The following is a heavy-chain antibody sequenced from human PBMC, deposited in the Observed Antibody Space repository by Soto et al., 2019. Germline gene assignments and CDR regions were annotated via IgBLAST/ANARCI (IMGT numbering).Heavy chain of an antibody. CDR1: GFTVSSNY. Sequence: GGSLRLSCAASGFTVSSNYMSWVRQAPGKGLEWVSVIYSGGSTYYADSVKGRFTISRDNSKNTLYLQMNSLRAEDTAVYYCARDSPSHVNYYYYYMDVWGKGTTVTVSS. J-gene: IGHJ6*03. V-gene: IGHV3-66*01. CDR3: ARDSPSHVNYYYYYMDV. CDR2: IYSGGST.